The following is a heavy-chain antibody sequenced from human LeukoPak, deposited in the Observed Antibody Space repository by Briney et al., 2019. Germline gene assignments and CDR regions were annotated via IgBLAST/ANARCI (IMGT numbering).Heavy chain of an antibody. CDR1: GYTFTSYD. V-gene: IGHV1-8*01. Sequence: GASVKVSCKASGYTFTSYDINWVRQATGQGLEWMGWMNPNSGNTGYAQKFQGRVTMTRNTSISTAYMELSSLRSEDTAVYYCTRVYDRSGYIDWGGQGTWSPSP. CDR2: MNPNSGNT. J-gene: IGHJ4*02. D-gene: IGHD3-22*01. CDR3: TRVYDRSGYIDW.